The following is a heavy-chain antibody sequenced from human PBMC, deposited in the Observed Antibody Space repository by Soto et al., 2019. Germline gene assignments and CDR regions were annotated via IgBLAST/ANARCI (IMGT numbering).Heavy chain of an antibody. CDR1: GASVTSKY. V-gene: IGHV4-59*02. CDR2: IYNGGST. CDR3: AQTTGWPGFDF. J-gene: IGHJ4*02. Sequence: QVQLQESGPGLVKPSETMSLTCTASGASVTSKYWSWIRQPPGKGLEWIGHIYNGGSTKYNPSLKSRVIISVDMSRNPVSLKLTSVTAADTAVDYCAQTTGWPGFDFWGPGALVTVSS. D-gene: IGHD6-19*01.